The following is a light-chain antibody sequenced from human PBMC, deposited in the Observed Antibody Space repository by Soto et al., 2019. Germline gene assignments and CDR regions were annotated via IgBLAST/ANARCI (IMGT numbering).Light chain of an antibody. V-gene: IGKV3-15*01. CDR3: QQYNTWRSIT. CDR1: QSISDT. J-gene: IGKJ5*01. CDR2: GAS. Sequence: EIVMTQSPATLSLSPGGRATLSCRASQSISDTLAWYQQKPGQAPRLLIYGASTRATGIPARFSGSGSGTEFTLTISSLQSEDFAVYYCQQYNTWRSITFGQGTRLEIK.